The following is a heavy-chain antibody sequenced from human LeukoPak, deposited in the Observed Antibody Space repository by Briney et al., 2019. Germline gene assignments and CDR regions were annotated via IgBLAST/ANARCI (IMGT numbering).Heavy chain of an antibody. J-gene: IGHJ4*02. V-gene: IGHV4-4*07. CDR1: GGSISSYY. CDR3: AGASPMVRGVPTDFDY. CDR2: IYTSGST. Sequence: SETLSLTCTVSGGSISSYYWSWIRQPAGKGLEWIGRIYTSGSTNYNPSLKSRVTMSVDTSKNQFSLKLSSVTAADTAVYYCAGASPMVRGVPTDFDYWGQGTLVTVSS. D-gene: IGHD3-10*01.